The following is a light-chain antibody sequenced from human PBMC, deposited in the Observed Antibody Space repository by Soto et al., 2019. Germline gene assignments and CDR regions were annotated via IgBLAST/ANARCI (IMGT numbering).Light chain of an antibody. CDR1: SSNIGAGYD. CDR3: QSYDSSLSGSV. J-gene: IGLJ7*01. CDR2: GNS. Sequence: QSVLTQPPSVSGAPGQRVTISCTGSSSNIGAGYDVHWYQQLPGTAPKLLIYGNSNRPSGVPDRFSGSKSGTSASLAITGLQAXDXADYYCQSYDSSLSGSVFGGGTQL. V-gene: IGLV1-40*01.